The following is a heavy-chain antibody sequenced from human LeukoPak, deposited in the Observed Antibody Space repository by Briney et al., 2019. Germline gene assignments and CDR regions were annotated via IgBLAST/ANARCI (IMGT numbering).Heavy chain of an antibody. CDR3: ARSVATYDILTGYYNGRGPVDY. J-gene: IGHJ4*02. CDR2: MNPNSGNT. D-gene: IGHD3-9*01. Sequence: ASVKVSCKASGYTFTSYDINWVRQATGQGLEWMGWMNPNSGNTGYAQKFQGRVTMTRNTSISTAYMELSSLRSEDTAVYYCARSVATYDILTGYYNGRGPVDYWGQGTLVTVSS. V-gene: IGHV1-8*01. CDR1: GYTFTSYD.